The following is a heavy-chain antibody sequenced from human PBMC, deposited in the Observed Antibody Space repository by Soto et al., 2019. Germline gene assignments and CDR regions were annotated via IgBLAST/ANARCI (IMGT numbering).Heavy chain of an antibody. CDR2: ISYDGNNK. CDR3: AKDRQGYSYGSPFDY. CDR1: GFTFSSYG. J-gene: IGHJ4*02. D-gene: IGHD5-18*01. V-gene: IGHV3-30*18. Sequence: QVQLVESGGGVAQPGRSLRLSCAASGFTFSSYGMNWVRQAPGKGLEWVAVISYDGNNKYYADSVKGRFTISRDNSKNTLYLQMNSLRAEDTAVYYCAKDRQGYSYGSPFDYWGQGTLVTVSS.